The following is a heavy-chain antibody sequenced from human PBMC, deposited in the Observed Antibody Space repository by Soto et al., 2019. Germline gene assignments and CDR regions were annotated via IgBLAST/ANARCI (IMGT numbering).Heavy chain of an antibody. V-gene: IGHV1-3*01. CDR2: INAGNGNT. CDR3: ARDLTPMDI. D-gene: IGHD2-15*01. Sequence: ASVKVSCKASGYTFTSYAMHWVRQAPGQRLEWMGWINAGNGNTKYSQKFQGRVTMTTDTSTSTAYMELRSLRSDDTAVYYCARDLTPMDIWGQGTMVTVSS. CDR1: GYTFTSYA. J-gene: IGHJ3*02.